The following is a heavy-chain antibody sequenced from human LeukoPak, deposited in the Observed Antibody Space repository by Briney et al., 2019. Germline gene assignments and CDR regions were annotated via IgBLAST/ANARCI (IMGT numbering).Heavy chain of an antibody. CDR3: ARENIVGSTWGDIDY. Sequence: PGGSLRLSCAASGFTFSSYAMSWVRQAPGKGLEWVSAISGSGGSTYYADSVKGRFTISRDNAKNSLYLQMNSLRAEDTAVYYCARENIVGSTWGDIDYWGQGTLVTVSS. V-gene: IGHV3-23*01. CDR1: GFTFSSYA. CDR2: ISGSGGST. J-gene: IGHJ4*02. D-gene: IGHD1-26*01.